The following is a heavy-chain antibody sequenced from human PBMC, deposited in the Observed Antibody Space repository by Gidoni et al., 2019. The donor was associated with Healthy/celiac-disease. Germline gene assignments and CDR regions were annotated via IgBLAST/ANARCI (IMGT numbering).Heavy chain of an antibody. D-gene: IGHD3-10*01. J-gene: IGHJ6*03. CDR3: ARGRGTMVRGVYYYYYMDV. CDR2: INHSGST. CDR1: GGSFSGYY. Sequence: QVQLQQWGAGLLKPSETLSLTCAVYGGSFSGYYWSWIRHPPGKGLEWIGEINHSGSTNYNPSLKSRVTISVDTSKNQFSLKLSSVTAADTAVYYCARGRGTMVRGVYYYYYMDVWGKGTTVTVSS. V-gene: IGHV4-34*01.